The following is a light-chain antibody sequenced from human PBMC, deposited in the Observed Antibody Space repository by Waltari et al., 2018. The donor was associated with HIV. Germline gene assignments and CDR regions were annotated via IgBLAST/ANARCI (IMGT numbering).Light chain of an antibody. V-gene: IGLV2-11*01. Sequence: QSALPQPRSVSGSPGPSVTISCTGTRTDVGCFNYVSWYPQHPTKAPKPTIYAVRKRPSVVPHRFAGSNSGNTASLTISGLQAEDEADYYCCSYAGTYTWVFGGGTKLTVL. CDR2: AVR. CDR3: CSYAGTYTWV. J-gene: IGLJ3*02. CDR1: RTDVGCFNY.